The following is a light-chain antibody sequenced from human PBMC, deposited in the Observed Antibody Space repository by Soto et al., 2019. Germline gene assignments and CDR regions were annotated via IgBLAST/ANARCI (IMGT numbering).Light chain of an antibody. V-gene: IGKV3-20*01. CDR2: VAS. Sequence: EIVLPQSPGTLSLSPGDRATLSCRASQSGSSNYLAWYQQKHGQAPRLLIYVASIRATGIPDRFSGSGSGADFTLTIRTLEPEGFAVYYCQDYGSSPRTFGQGTNVEL. J-gene: IGKJ1*01. CDR1: QSGSSNY. CDR3: QDYGSSPRT.